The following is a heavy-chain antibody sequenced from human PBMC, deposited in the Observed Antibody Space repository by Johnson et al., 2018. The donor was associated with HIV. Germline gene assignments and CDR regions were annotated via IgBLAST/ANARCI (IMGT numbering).Heavy chain of an antibody. CDR2: MYSGGST. CDR1: GFTVSSNY. CDR3: AKASHWAFDI. Sequence: VQLVESGGGLVQPGGSLRLSCAASGFTVSSNYMSWVRQAPGKGLEWDSVMYSGGSTYYADSVKGRFTISGDNSKNTLYLQMNSLRGEDTAVYYCAKASHWAFDIWGQGTIVTVSS. D-gene: IGHD1-1*01. V-gene: IGHV3-66*02. J-gene: IGHJ3*02.